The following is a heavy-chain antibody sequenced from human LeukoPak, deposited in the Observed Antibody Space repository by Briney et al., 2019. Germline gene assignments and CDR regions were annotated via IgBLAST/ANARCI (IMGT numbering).Heavy chain of an antibody. CDR2: INHSGST. Sequence: PSEILSLTCAVYGGSFSGYYWSWIRQPPGKGLEWIGEINHSGSTNYNPSLKSRVTISVDTSKNQFSLKLSSVTAADTAVYYCARYSSSPTYFDYWGQGTLVTVSS. V-gene: IGHV4-34*01. D-gene: IGHD6-13*01. CDR1: GGSFSGYY. CDR3: ARYSSSPTYFDY. J-gene: IGHJ4*02.